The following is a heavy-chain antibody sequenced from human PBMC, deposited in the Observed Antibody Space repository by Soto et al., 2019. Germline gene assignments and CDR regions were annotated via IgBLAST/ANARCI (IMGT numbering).Heavy chain of an antibody. CDR2: FDPEDGET. D-gene: IGHD2-15*01. V-gene: IGHV1-24*01. CDR1: GYTLTELS. J-gene: IGHJ6*02. CDR3: ATSHTSQDIVVVVAVTLDMDV. Sequence: ASVKVSCKVSGYTLTELSMHWVRQAPGKGLEWMGGFDPEDGETIYAQKFQGRVTMTEDTSTDTAYMELSSLRSEDTAVYYCATSHTSQDIVVVVAVTLDMDVWGQGTTVTVSS.